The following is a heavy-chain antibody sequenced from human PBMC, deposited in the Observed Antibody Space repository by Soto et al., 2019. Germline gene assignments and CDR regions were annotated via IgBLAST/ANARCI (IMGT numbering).Heavy chain of an antibody. V-gene: IGHV3-7*01. CDR2: INEDGGLE. CDR3: ARDPSPPSNVGYYYDALEI. Sequence: EVQLVESGGDLVRPGGSLRLSCSVSGFTFSTYWMTWVRQAPGKGLEWVANINEDGGLEYYVDSVKGRFTISRDNAKNSLYLHMNSLRAEDTAVYYCARDPSPPSNVGYYYDALEIWGQGTMVTVSS. CDR1: GFTFSTYW. J-gene: IGHJ3*02. D-gene: IGHD1-26*01.